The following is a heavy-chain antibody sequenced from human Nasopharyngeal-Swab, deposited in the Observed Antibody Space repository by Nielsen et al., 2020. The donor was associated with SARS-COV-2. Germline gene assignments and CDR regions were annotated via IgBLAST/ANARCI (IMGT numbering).Heavy chain of an antibody. Sequence: GESLKISCTASGFTFSSSGINWVRQAPGKGLEWVSYISSGATTISYADSVKGRFTISRDNAKNSLYLQMDSLRDEDTAVYYCARDHCATTACRFDYWGQGTLVTVSS. CDR3: ARDHCATTACRFDY. CDR1: GFTFSSSG. V-gene: IGHV3-48*02. D-gene: IGHD1-26*01. J-gene: IGHJ4*02. CDR2: ISSGATTI.